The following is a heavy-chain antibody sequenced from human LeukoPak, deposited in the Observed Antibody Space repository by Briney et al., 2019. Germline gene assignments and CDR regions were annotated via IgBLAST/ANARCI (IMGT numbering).Heavy chain of an antibody. D-gene: IGHD3-16*01. CDR3: ARDMIPFGSNWSDP. J-gene: IGHJ5*02. CDR1: GYTFTSYG. Sequence: ASVKVSCKASGYTFTSYGISWVRRAPGQGLEWMGWISAYNGNTNYAQKLQGRVTMTTDTSTSTAYMELRSLRSDDTAVYYCARDMIPFGSNWSDPWGQGTLVTVSS. CDR2: ISAYNGNT. V-gene: IGHV1-18*01.